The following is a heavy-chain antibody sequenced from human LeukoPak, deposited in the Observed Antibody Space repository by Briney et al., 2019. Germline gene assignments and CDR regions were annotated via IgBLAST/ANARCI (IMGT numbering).Heavy chain of an antibody. V-gene: IGHV4-34*01. Sequence: SETLSLTCALYGGSFTGYYWGWIRQPPAERREWIGEVNHSVRTNYKPSLNSRVTISVDTSKTHYSLKLSSVTAANTAVYYAARRAKGAAAGSIAYWGQGPLVTVSS. CDR1: GGSFTGYY. CDR3: ARRAKGAAAGSIAY. J-gene: IGHJ4*02. CDR2: VNHSVRT. D-gene: IGHD6-13*01.